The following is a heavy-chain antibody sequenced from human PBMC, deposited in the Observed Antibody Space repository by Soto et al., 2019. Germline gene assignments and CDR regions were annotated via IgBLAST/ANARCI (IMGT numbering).Heavy chain of an antibody. CDR1: GFTFSSYS. J-gene: IGHJ4*02. CDR2: ISSSSSYI. V-gene: IGHV3-21*01. CDR3: ARGGEDYYDSSGYYFDY. Sequence: GGSLRLSCAASGFTFSSYSMNWVRQAPGKGLEWVSSISSSSSYIYYADSVKGRFTISRDNAKNSLYLQMNSLRAEDMAVYYCARGGEDYYDSSGYYFDYWGQGTLVTVSS. D-gene: IGHD3-22*01.